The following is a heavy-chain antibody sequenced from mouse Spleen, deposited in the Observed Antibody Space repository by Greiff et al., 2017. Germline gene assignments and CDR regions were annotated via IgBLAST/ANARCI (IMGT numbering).Heavy chain of an antibody. CDR3: ARRGYGYAMDY. CDR2: ISNGGGST. CDR1: GFTFSDYY. Sequence: EVKLVESGGGLVQPGGSLKLSCATSGFTFSDYYMYWVRQTPEKRLEWVAYISNGGGSTYYPDTVKGRFTISRDNAKNTLYLQMSRLKSEDTAMYYCARRGYGYAMDYWGQGTSVTVSS. V-gene: IGHV5-12*02. J-gene: IGHJ4*01. D-gene: IGHD2-2*01.